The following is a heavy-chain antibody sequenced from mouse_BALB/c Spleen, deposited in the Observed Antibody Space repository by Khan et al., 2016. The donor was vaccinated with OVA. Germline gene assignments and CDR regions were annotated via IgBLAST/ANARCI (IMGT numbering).Heavy chain of an antibody. CDR1: GYSFTSDYA. CDR2: ISSSGSP. J-gene: IGHJ4*01. Sequence: EVQLQESGPGLVKPSQSLSLTCTVTGYSFTSDYAWNWIRQFPGNILELMGYISSSGSPTYNPALKGRFSITLDTSKNPFFLQLNSVTTEDTATYYCARDGARYNYAMDYWGQGTSVTVSS. CDR3: ARDGARYNYAMDY. D-gene: IGHD1-1*02. V-gene: IGHV3-2*02.